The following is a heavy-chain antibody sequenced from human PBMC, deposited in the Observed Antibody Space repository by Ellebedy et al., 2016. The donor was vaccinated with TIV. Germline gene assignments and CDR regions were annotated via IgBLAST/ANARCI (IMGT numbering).Heavy chain of an antibody. CDR1: GDTIDNYF. CDR3: ARLGVCARDCYPFDH. CDR2: IHSGGCS. D-gene: IGHD2-21*02. V-gene: IGHV4-4*07. J-gene: IGHJ4*02. Sequence: MPSETLSLPCTVFGDTIDNYFWSRVRQPPGGGPQYIGFIHSGGCSNYNPSLRGRVSMSVDSSRNRLSLQLNSVTAADTAVYYCARLGVCARDCYPFDHWGPGTLVTVSS.